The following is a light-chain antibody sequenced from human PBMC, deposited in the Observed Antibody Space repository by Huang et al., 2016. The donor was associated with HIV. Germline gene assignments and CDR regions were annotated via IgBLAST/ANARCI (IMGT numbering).Light chain of an antibody. V-gene: IGKV2-28*01. CDR3: MQALQTPYT. Sequence: DIVMTQSPLSLPVTPGEPASISCRSSQSLLHSNGYNYLDWYLQKPGQSPQLLIYLGANRDSGGPDRCSGSGSGTDFTLKISRVEAEDVGVYYCMQALQTPYTFGQGTKLEIK. CDR1: QSLLHSNGYNY. CDR2: LGA. J-gene: IGKJ2*01.